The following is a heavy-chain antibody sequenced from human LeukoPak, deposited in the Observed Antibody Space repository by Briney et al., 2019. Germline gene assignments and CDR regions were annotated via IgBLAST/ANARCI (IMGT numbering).Heavy chain of an antibody. D-gene: IGHD6-19*01. V-gene: IGHV5-51*01. CDR2: VYPGDSDS. Sequence: GESLKISCKGSGYSFTTYWIGWVRQLPGKGLGWMGTVYPGDSDSRYSQSFQGQVIISADKSINTAYLQWKSLKASDTATYYCATGIKVAGTGMDVWGQGTTVTVSS. J-gene: IGHJ6*02. CDR3: ATGIKVAGTGMDV. CDR1: GYSFTTYW.